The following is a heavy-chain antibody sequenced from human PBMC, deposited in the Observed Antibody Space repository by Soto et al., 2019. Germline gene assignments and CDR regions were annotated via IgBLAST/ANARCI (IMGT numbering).Heavy chain of an antibody. CDR1: VYTFTSYG. V-gene: IGHV1-18*01. Sequence: ASVKVSCKASVYTFTSYGISWVRQAPGQGLEWMGWISAYNGNTNYAQKLQGRVTMTTDTSTSTAYMELRSLRSDDTAVYYCASPSFASPMYCSGGSCHLAYWGQGTLVTVSS. D-gene: IGHD2-15*01. J-gene: IGHJ4*02. CDR2: ISAYNGNT. CDR3: ASPSFASPMYCSGGSCHLAY.